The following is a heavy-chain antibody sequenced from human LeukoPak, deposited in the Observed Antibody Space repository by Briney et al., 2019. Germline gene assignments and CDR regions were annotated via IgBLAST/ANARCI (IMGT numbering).Heavy chain of an antibody. D-gene: IGHD5-24*01. Sequence: GGSLRLSCAVSGFTVSNNYMSWLRQAPGKGLEWVSVIDGGGGTSYADSVKGRFTISRDNSKNTLYLQMNSLRVDDTGVYYCARDSSDGNYYMVVWGKGTTVIVSS. CDR1: GFTVSNNY. V-gene: IGHV3-53*01. CDR2: IDGGGGT. J-gene: IGHJ6*03. CDR3: ARDSSDGNYYMVV.